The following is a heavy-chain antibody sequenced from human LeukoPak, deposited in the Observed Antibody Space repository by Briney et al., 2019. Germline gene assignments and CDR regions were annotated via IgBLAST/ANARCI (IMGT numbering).Heavy chain of an antibody. CDR1: GGSISCGDYY. CDR2: IYYSGST. J-gene: IGHJ4*02. D-gene: IGHD1-26*01. V-gene: IGHV4-39*01. CDR3: ARQIVGATIGSYYSDY. Sequence: PSETLSLTCTVSGGSISCGDYYWSWIRQPPGKGLEWIGSIYYSGSTYYNPSLKSRVTISVDTSKNQFSLKLSSVTAADTAVYYCARQIVGATIGSYYSDYWGQGTLVTVSS.